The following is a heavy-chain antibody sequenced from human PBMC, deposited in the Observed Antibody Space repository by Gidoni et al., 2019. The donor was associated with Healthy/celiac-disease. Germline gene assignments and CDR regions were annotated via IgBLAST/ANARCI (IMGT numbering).Heavy chain of an antibody. CDR3: AKAQPHIVVVTAIYFDY. CDR1: GFTFSSYA. J-gene: IGHJ4*02. D-gene: IGHD2-21*02. V-gene: IGHV3-23*01. Sequence: EVQLLESGGGLVQPGGSLRLSCAAPGFTFSSYAMSWVRQAPGKGLEWVSAISGSGGSTYYADSVKGRFTISRDNSKNTLYLQMNSLRAEDTAVYYCAKAQPHIVVVTAIYFDYWGQGTLVTVSS. CDR2: ISGSGGST.